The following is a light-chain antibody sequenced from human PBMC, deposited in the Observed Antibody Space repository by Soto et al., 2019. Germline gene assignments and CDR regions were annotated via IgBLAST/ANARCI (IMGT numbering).Light chain of an antibody. Sequence: DIQMTQSPSTLSGSVGDRVTITCRASQTISSWLAWYQQKPGKAPKLLIHDASSLQSGVPSRFSGSGSGTDFTLTISRLEPEDFAVYYCQQYGSSPLAFGQGTRLEIK. CDR2: DAS. J-gene: IGKJ5*01. V-gene: IGKV1-5*01. CDR3: QQYGSSPLA. CDR1: QTISSW.